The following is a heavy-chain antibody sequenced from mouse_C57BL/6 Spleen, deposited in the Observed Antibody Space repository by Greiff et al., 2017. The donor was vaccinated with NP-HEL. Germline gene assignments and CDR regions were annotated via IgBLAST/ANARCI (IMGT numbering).Heavy chain of an antibody. CDR2: ISSGGDYI. CDR1: GFTFSSYA. D-gene: IGHD2-3*01. Sequence: EVNLVESGEGLVKPGGSLKLSCAASGFTFSSYAMSWVRQSPEKRLEWVAYISSGGDYIYYADTVKGRFTISRDNARNTLYLQMSSLKSEDTAMYYCTRDNGYYVFAYWGQGTLVTVSA. J-gene: IGHJ3*01. V-gene: IGHV5-9-1*02. CDR3: TRDNGYYVFAY.